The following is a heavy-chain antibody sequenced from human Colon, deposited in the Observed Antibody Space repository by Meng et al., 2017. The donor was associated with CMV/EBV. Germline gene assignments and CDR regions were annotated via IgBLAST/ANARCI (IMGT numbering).Heavy chain of an antibody. Sequence: GESLKISCAASGFAISTYAMSWVRQAPGKGLEWVSAISGSGGSTYYADSVKGRFTISRDNSKNTLYLQMNSLRAEDTAVYYCAKCEWLSSHWFDPWGQGTLVTVSS. J-gene: IGHJ5*02. V-gene: IGHV3-23*01. CDR3: AKCEWLSSHWFDP. D-gene: IGHD3-3*01. CDR2: ISGSGGST. CDR1: GFAISTYA.